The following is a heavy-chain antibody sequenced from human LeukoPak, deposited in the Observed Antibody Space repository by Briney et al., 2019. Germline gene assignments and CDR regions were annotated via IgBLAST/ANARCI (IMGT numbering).Heavy chain of an antibody. CDR3: ARAYYHAHSEYYFPLDY. D-gene: IGHD3-22*01. Sequence: ASVKVSCKASGYTFTSYYMHWVRQAPGQGLEWMGIINPSGGSTAYAQKFQGRVTMTRDTSTSTLYVELSRLRSEDTAVYYCARAYYHAHSEYYFPLDYWGQGTLVTVSS. V-gene: IGHV1-46*01. CDR1: GYTFTSYY. CDR2: INPSGGST. J-gene: IGHJ4*02.